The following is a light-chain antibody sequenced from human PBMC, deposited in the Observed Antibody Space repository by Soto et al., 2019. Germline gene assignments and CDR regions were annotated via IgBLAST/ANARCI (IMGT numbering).Light chain of an antibody. V-gene: IGKV3-15*01. CDR1: QSVSSN. Sequence: EIVMTQSPATLSVSPGERATLSCRASQSVSSNLAWYQQKPGQAPRLLIYGASTGATGIPARFSGSRSGTEFTLTISSLQSEDFAVYYCQLYNNWPLTFGGGTKVEIK. J-gene: IGKJ4*01. CDR3: QLYNNWPLT. CDR2: GAS.